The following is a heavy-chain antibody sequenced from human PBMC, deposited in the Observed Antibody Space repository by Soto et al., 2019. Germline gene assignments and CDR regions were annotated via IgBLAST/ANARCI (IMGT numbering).Heavy chain of an antibody. V-gene: IGHV3-11*03. CDR1: GFTFTDYY. CDR3: VSVARLAAH. J-gene: IGHJ4*02. Sequence: PGGSLRLSYAASGFTFTDYYMNWIRQSPGKGLEWVSYISQGGTDTNYADSVKGRFTISRDNAKNSVYLEMNSLRDEDTAVYYCVSVARLAAHWGQGTLVTVSS. CDR2: ISQGGTDT. D-gene: IGHD6-25*01.